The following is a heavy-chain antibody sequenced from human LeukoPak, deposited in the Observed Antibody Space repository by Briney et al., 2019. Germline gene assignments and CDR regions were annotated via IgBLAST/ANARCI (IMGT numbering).Heavy chain of an antibody. Sequence: GSSVKVSCKASGGTFSSYAISWVRQAPGQGLEWMGGIIPIFGTANYAQKFQGRVTITADKSTSTAYMELSSLRSEDTAVYYCARGPSSYGDYIFRIAEYFQHWGLGTLVTVSS. J-gene: IGHJ1*01. D-gene: IGHD4-17*01. V-gene: IGHV1-69*06. CDR1: GGTFSSYA. CDR2: IIPIFGTA. CDR3: ARGPSSYGDYIFRIAEYFQH.